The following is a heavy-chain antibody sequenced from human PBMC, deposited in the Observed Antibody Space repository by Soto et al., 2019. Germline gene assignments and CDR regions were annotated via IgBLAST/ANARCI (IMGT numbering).Heavy chain of an antibody. CDR3: ARRGAGIQLWSYYFDY. CDR2: IIPIFGTA. J-gene: IGHJ4*02. CDR1: GGTFSSYA. Sequence: QVQLVQSGAEVKKPGSSVKVSCKASGGTFSSYAISWVRQAPGQGLEWMGGIIPIFGTANYAQKFQGRVTITADETTSTAYRELSSLRSEDAAVYYCARRGAGIQLWSYYFDYWGQGTLVTVSS. V-gene: IGHV1-69*12. D-gene: IGHD5-18*01.